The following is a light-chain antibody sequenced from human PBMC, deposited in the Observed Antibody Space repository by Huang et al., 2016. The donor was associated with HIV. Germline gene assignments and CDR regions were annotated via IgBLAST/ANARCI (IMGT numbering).Light chain of an antibody. CDR1: QNVNNK. Sequence: EIMMTQSPVTLSVSPGARVTLSCRASQNVNNKLAWYQQKPGQAPRLLIYGASTRATDIPARVSGTGSGTEYILNISRVQSEDFAIYYCQQYDDWPPWTFGQGTKVEVK. CDR3: QQYDDWPPWT. J-gene: IGKJ1*01. V-gene: IGKV3-15*01. CDR2: GAS.